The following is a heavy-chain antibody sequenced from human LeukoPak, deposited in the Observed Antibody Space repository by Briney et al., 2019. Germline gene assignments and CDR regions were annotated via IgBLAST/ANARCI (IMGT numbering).Heavy chain of an antibody. CDR2: IKQDGSDK. V-gene: IGHV3-7*01. D-gene: IGHD1-1*01. CDR3: VRGGGTLDM. J-gene: IGHJ3*02. CDR1: GFIITSHW. Sequence: PGGSLRLSCEASGFIITSHWMSWVRQAPGKRPEWVANIKQDGSDKYYLDSVKGRFTISRDNAKNSLYLQMNSLRDEDTAMYYCVRGGGTLDMWGKGTMVTVSS.